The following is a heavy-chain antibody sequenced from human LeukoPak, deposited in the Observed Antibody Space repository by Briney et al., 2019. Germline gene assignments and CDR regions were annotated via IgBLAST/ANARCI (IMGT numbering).Heavy chain of an antibody. CDR2: IYYSGST. Sequence: SETLSLTCAVYGGSFSGYYWSWIRQPPGKGLEWIGSIYYSGSTYYNPSLKSRVTISVDTSKNQFSLKLSSVTAADTAVYYCARDHYDSSGYYAPFDYWGQGTLVTVSS. CDR3: ARDHYDSSGYYAPFDY. V-gene: IGHV4-34*01. CDR1: GGSFSGYY. J-gene: IGHJ4*02. D-gene: IGHD3-22*01.